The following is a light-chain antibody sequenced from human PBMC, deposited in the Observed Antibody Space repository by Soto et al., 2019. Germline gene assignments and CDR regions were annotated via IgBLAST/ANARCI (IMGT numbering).Light chain of an antibody. CDR1: QTINTG. V-gene: IGKV1-5*01. CDR3: QQYQSSATST. Sequence: DIQMTQSPSTLSASIGDRVTITCRVSQTINTGLAWYQQKSGKAPKLLIYDVSNLEGGVPSRFSGSGSGTEFTLTISSLQLDDFATYHCQQYQSSATSTFGQGTKVEIE. J-gene: IGKJ1*01. CDR2: DVS.